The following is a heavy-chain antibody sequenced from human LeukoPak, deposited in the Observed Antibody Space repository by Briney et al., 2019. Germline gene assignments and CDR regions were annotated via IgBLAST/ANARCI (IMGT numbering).Heavy chain of an antibody. CDR3: ARLVVDFWSGSHFYHMDV. CDR1: GDSITSYS. Sequence: SSETLSLTCTVSGDSITSYSWSWIRQPPGKGLEWIGYIFHTGNTNYNPSLKSRLTISVDMSKNQFSLKLSSVTAADTAVYYCARLVVDFWSGSHFYHMDVWGKGTTVTVSS. D-gene: IGHD3-3*01. V-gene: IGHV4-59*01. J-gene: IGHJ6*03. CDR2: IFHTGNT.